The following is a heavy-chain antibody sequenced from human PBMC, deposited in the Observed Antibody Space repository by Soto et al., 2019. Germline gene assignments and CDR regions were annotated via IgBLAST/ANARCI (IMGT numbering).Heavy chain of an antibody. D-gene: IGHD3-22*01. Sequence: PSETLSLTCTVSGGSISSYYWSWIRQPPGKGLEWIGYIYYSGSTNYNPSLKSRVTISVDTSKNQFSLKLSSVTAADTAVYYCARDMYYYDSSGYYFRPSGMDVWGQGTTVTVSS. J-gene: IGHJ6*02. CDR1: GGSISSYY. CDR3: ARDMYYYDSSGYYFRPSGMDV. CDR2: IYYSGST. V-gene: IGHV4-59*01.